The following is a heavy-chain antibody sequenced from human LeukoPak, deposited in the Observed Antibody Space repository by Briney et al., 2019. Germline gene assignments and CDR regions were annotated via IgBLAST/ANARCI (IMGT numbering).Heavy chain of an antibody. CDR2: IYYSGST. D-gene: IGHD2-15*01. J-gene: IGHJ4*02. CDR1: GGSISSSSYY. Sequence: PSETLSLTCTVSGGSISSSSYYWGWIRQPPGKGLEWIGSIYYSGSTYYNPSLKSRVTIPVDTSKNQFSLKLSSVTAADTAVYYCATGLGYCSGGSCYSGFTQAPLDYWGQGTLVTVSS. CDR3: ATGLGYCSGGSCYSGFTQAPLDY. V-gene: IGHV4-39*01.